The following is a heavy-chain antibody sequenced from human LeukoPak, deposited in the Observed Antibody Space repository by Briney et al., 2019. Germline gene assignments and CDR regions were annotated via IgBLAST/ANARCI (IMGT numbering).Heavy chain of an antibody. J-gene: IGHJ4*02. CDR1: GFTFSSYA. Sequence: GSLRLSCAASGFTFSSYAMSWIRQPPGKGLEWIGEINHSGSTNYNPSLKSRVTISVDTSKNQFSLKLSSVTAADTAVYYCARVRSGWLQLDYWGQGTLVTVSS. CDR2: INHSGST. CDR3: ARVRSGWLQLDY. D-gene: IGHD5-24*01. V-gene: IGHV4-34*01.